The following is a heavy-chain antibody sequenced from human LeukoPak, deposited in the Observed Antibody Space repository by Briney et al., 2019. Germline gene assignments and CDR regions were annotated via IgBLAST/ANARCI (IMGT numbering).Heavy chain of an antibody. CDR3: ARVLPNSNRQLDY. CDR2: INHDGRSK. D-gene: IGHD1-1*01. V-gene: IGHV3-74*01. CDR1: GFTFSSYS. Sequence: GGSLRLSCAASGFTFSSYSMNWVSQAPGKGLVWVSRINHDGRSKNYADDVNGGFTISRDNAKNMVYLQMNSLRADDTAVYYCARVLPNSNRQLDYWGQGTLVTVSS. J-gene: IGHJ4*02.